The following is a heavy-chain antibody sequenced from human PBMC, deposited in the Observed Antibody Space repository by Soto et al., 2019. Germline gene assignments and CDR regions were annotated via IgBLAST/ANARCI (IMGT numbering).Heavy chain of an antibody. CDR1: GGTFSSYA. CDR3: AHGPLAYYYAH. J-gene: IGHJ4*02. CDR2: IIPIFGTA. Sequence: QVQLVQSGAEVKKPGSSVKVSCKASGGTFSSYAISWVRQAPGQGLEWMGGIIPIFGTANYAQKFQGRVTNTADESTSTAHTELSSLRSEDTAVSYCAHGPLAYYYAHWGQATLVTVSS. V-gene: IGHV1-69*12.